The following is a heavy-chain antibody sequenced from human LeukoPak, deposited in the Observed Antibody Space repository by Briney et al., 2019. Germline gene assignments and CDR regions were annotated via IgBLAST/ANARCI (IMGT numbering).Heavy chain of an antibody. CDR2: IYPGDSHT. J-gene: IGHJ4*02. CDR1: GYIFNTYW. V-gene: IGHV5-51*01. D-gene: IGHD2-21*01. CDR3: ARRVASSTAFVDY. Sequence: GESLKISCKGSGYIFNTYWIGWVRQMPGKGLEWMGIIYPGDSHTTYSPSFQGQVTISADKSISTAYLQWNSLKISDTAIYYCARRVASSTAFVDYWGQGTLVTVSS.